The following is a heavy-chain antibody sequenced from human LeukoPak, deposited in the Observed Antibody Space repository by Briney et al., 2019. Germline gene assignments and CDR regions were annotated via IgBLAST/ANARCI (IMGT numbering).Heavy chain of an antibody. Sequence: GGSLRLSCAASGFTFSSYGMHWVRQAPGKGLEWVAVIWYDGSNKYYADSVKGRFTISRDNSKNTLYLQMNSLRAEDTAVYYCASPIAVAGIAPNAGFDYWGQGTLVTVSS. V-gene: IGHV3-33*01. D-gene: IGHD6-19*01. CDR1: GFTFSSYG. J-gene: IGHJ4*02. CDR3: ASPIAVAGIAPNAGFDY. CDR2: IWYDGSNK.